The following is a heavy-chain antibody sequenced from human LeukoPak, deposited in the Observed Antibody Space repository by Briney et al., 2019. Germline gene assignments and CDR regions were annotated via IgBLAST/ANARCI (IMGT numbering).Heavy chain of an antibody. D-gene: IGHD5-24*01. Sequence: GGSLRLSCAASGFTFSSYWMHWVRQAPGKGLVWVSRINSDGSSTTYADSVKGRFFISRDNAKNSLYLQMNSLRAEDTAVYYCVREARESGGFDYWGQGTLVTVSS. V-gene: IGHV3-74*01. CDR1: GFTFSSYW. CDR3: VREARESGGFDY. J-gene: IGHJ4*02. CDR2: INSDGSST.